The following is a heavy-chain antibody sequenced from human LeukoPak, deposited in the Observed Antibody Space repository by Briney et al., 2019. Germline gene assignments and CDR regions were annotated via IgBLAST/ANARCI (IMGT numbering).Heavy chain of an antibody. Sequence: GGSLRLSCAASGFTFSSYAMSWVRQAPGKGLEWVSAISGSGGSTYYADSVKGRFTISRDNAKNSLYLQMNSLRAEDTAVYYCARGLYSSGYYYSSDGVYWGQGTLVTVPS. CDR3: ARGLYSSGYYYSSDGVY. D-gene: IGHD3-22*01. J-gene: IGHJ4*02. CDR1: GFTFSSYA. CDR2: ISGSGGST. V-gene: IGHV3-23*01.